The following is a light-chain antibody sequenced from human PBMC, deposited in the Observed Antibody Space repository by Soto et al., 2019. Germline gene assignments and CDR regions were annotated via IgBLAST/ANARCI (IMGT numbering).Light chain of an antibody. J-gene: IGLJ3*02. V-gene: IGLV1-44*01. Sequence: QSVLTQPPSASGTPGQRITISCSGSSSNIGTNTVNWYQQLPRTAPKLLIYSNIQRPSGVPDRFSGSKSGTSASLAISGLQSEDEADYYCVSWDDSLNSVLFGGGTQLTVL. CDR1: SSNIGTNT. CDR2: SNI. CDR3: VSWDDSLNSVL.